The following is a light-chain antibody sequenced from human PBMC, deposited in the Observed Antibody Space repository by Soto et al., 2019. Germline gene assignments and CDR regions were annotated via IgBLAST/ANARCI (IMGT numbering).Light chain of an antibody. V-gene: IGKV4-1*01. Sequence: DIVMTQSPDSLAVSLGERATINCKSSQSVLYSSNSKNYLAWYQQKAGQPPKLLIYWASTRESGVPDRFSGSGSGTDFTLTISSLQAEDGAVYYCQQHYSTPLAFGQGTRLEIK. J-gene: IGKJ5*01. CDR2: WAS. CDR3: QQHYSTPLA. CDR1: QSVLYSSNSKNY.